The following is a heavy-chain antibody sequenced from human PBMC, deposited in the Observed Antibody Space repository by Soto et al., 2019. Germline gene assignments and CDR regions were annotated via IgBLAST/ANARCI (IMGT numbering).Heavy chain of an antibody. V-gene: IGHV3-23*01. CDR2: ISGSGGTT. D-gene: IGHD6-19*01. J-gene: IGHJ5*02. Sequence: GGSLRLSCAASGFTFSSYAMSWVRQAPGKGPEWVSGISGSGGTTYYADSVKGRFTISRDNSKNTLYLQMNSLRAEDTAVYYCAKEREWLPKDWLDPWGQGTLVTVSS. CDR3: AKEREWLPKDWLDP. CDR1: GFTFSSYA.